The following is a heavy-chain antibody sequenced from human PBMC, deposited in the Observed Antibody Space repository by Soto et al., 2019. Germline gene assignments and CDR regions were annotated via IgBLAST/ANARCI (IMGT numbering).Heavy chain of an antibody. CDR2: IYSGGST. CDR3: ARGYCSSTTCGGAIDY. D-gene: IGHD2-2*01. V-gene: IGHV3-53*01. Sequence: GGSLRLSCAASGFTVSSNYMSWVRQAPGKGLEWVSFIYSGGSTYYADSVKGRFTISRDNSKNTLYLQMNSLRVEDTAVYYCARGYCSSTTCGGAIDYWGQGTLVTVSS. J-gene: IGHJ4*02. CDR1: GFTVSSNY.